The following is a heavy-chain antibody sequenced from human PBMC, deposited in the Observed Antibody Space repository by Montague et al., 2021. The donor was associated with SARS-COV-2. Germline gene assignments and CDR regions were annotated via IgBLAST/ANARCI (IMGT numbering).Heavy chain of an antibody. D-gene: IGHD6-6*01. CDR2: IYRGGST. J-gene: IGHJ3*02. CDR3: ARDAEGIAARRSDAFDI. V-gene: IGHV3-53*01. Sequence: SLRLSCAASGFTVSSTYMNWVRQVPGKGLEWVSVIYRGGSTYYADSVKGRFTISRDNSKNTLYLQMNSLRAEDTAVYYCARDAEGIAARRSDAFDIWGQGTMVTVSS. CDR1: GFTVSSTY.